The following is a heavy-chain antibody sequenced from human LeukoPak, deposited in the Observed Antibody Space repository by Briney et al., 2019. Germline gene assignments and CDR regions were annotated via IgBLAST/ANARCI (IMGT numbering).Heavy chain of an antibody. V-gene: IGHV3-23*01. CDR1: GFTFSSYA. Sequence: PGGSLRLSCAASGFTFSSYAMSWVRQAPGKGLEWVPAISGSGGSTYYADSVKGRFTISRDNSKNTLYLQMNSLRAEDTAVYYCANGIAEPFDPWGQGTLVTVSS. J-gene: IGHJ5*02. D-gene: IGHD6-13*01. CDR2: ISGSGGST. CDR3: ANGIAEPFDP.